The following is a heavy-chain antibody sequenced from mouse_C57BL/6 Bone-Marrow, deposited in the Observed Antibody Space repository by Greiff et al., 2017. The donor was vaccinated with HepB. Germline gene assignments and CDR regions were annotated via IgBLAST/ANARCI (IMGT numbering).Heavy chain of an antibody. CDR1: GYSFTGYY. CDR3: ARAGLTGYFDV. Sequence: VQLKESGPELVKPGASVKISCKASGYSFTGYYMNWVKQSPEKSLEWIGEINPSTGGTTYNQKFKAKATLTVDKSSSTAYMQLKSLTSEDSAVYYCARAGLTGYFDVWGTGTTVTVSS. V-gene: IGHV1-42*01. J-gene: IGHJ1*03. D-gene: IGHD3-3*01. CDR2: INPSTGGT.